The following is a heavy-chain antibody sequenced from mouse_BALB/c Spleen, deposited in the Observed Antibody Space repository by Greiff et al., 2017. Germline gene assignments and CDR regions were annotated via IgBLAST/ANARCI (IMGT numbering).Heavy chain of an antibody. J-gene: IGHJ3*01. V-gene: IGHV5-4*02. CDR3: ERGRGPAWFAY. CDR2: ISDGGSYT. Sequence: EVQGVESGGGLVKPGGSLKLSCAASGFTFSDYYMYWVRQTPEKRLEWVATISDGGSYTYYPDSVKGRFTISRDNAKNNLYLQMSSLKSEDTAMYYCERGRGPAWFAYWGQGTLVTVSA. CDR1: GFTFSDYY.